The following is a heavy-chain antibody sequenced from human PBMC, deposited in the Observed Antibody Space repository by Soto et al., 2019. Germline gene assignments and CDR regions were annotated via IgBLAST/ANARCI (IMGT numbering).Heavy chain of an antibody. V-gene: IGHV3-48*02. CDR2: ISSSSTI. CDR1: GFTFSSYS. CDR3: ARVSKTGTTNWFDP. Sequence: EVQLVESGGGLVQPGGSLRLSCAASGFTFSSYSMNWVRQAPGKGLEWVSYISSSSTIYYADSVKGRFTISRDNAKNSLYLQMNSLRDEDTAVYYCARVSKTGTTNWFDPWGQGTLVTVSS. J-gene: IGHJ5*02. D-gene: IGHD1-1*01.